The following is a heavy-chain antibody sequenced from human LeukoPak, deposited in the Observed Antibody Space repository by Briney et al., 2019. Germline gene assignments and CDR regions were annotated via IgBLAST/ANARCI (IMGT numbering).Heavy chain of an antibody. Sequence: GGSLRLSCVASGFTFSSYWMTWVRQAPGKGLEWVANIKTDGSLIYYVDSVKGRFTISRDNAKNSLYLQMNSLRVEDTAVYYCAELGITMIGGVWGKGTTVTISS. CDR3: AELGITMIGGV. V-gene: IGHV3-7*01. CDR2: IKTDGSLI. D-gene: IGHD3-10*02. J-gene: IGHJ6*04. CDR1: GFTFSSYW.